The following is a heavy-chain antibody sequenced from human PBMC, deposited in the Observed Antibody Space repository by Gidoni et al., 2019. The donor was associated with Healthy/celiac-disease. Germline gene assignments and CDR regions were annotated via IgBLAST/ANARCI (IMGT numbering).Heavy chain of an antibody. J-gene: IGHJ4*02. D-gene: IGHD3-22*01. CDR2: IYPGDSDT. CDR3: ARHRPREPSKPDVIGQRYYYDSSGYYYHRFDY. CDR1: GYSFTTYW. Sequence: EVQLVQSGAEVTKPGESLKISCTGSGYSFTTYWIGWVRPMPGTGLEWMGIIYPGDSDTRYSPSFQGQVTISADKSISTAYLQWSSLKASDTAMYYCARHRPREPSKPDVIGQRYYYDSSGYYYHRFDYWGQGTLVTVSS. V-gene: IGHV5-51*01.